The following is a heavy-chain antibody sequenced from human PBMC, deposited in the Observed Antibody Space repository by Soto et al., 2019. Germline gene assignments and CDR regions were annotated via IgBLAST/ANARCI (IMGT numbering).Heavy chain of an antibody. D-gene: IGHD6-19*01. Sequence: LSLTCDVYGGSFSGFFWTWIRQPPGKGLEWIGEINHSGSTNYNPSLKSRVTLSMDMSENQFSLRLTPVTAADTAVYYCVRGQWLPRGEYWGQGTLVTVSS. J-gene: IGHJ4*02. CDR3: VRGQWLPRGEY. CDR2: INHSGST. V-gene: IGHV4-34*01. CDR1: GGSFSGFF.